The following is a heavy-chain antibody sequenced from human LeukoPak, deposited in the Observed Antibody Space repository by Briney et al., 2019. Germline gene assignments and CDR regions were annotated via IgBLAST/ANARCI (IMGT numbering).Heavy chain of an antibody. J-gene: IGHJ6*03. CDR2: ISAYNGNT. CDR3: GRDPPVTLQYYYYYMDV. D-gene: IGHD5-24*01. Sequence: GASVKVSCKASGYTFTSYGISWVRQAPGQGLEWMGWISAYNGNTNYPQKFQGRVTMTTDTATSTAYMELRSLRSDDTAVYYCGRDPPVTLQYYYYYMDVWGKGTTVTVS. CDR1: GYTFTSYG. V-gene: IGHV1-18*01.